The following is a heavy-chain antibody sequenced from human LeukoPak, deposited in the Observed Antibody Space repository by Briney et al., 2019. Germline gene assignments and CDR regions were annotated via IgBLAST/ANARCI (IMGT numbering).Heavy chain of an antibody. D-gene: IGHD3-3*02. V-gene: IGHV4-39*07. Sequence: SETLSLTCTVSGGSISSSSYYWGWIRQPPGKGLEWIGEIYHSGNTNYNPALQSRVTISLDKSKNQFSLKLSSVTAADTAVYYCARDSIYYFDYWGQGTLVTVSS. CDR3: ARDSIYYFDY. CDR1: GGSISSSSYY. CDR2: IYHSGNT. J-gene: IGHJ4*02.